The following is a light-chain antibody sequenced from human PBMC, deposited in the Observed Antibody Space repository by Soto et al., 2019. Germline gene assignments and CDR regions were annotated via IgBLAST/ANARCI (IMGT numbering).Light chain of an antibody. J-gene: IGKJ2*01. Sequence: EIVLTQSPGTLSLSPGERATLSCRASQSVSSSYLAWYQQKPGQAPRLLIYGASSRATGIPARFSGSGSGTDFTLTISRLEPHDFVVYYCQQYGSSPQYTFGQGTKLEIK. CDR1: QSVSSSY. CDR2: GAS. V-gene: IGKV3-20*01. CDR3: QQYGSSPQYT.